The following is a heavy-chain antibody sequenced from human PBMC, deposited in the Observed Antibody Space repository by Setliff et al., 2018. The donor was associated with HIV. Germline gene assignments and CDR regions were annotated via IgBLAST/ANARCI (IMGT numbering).Heavy chain of an antibody. Sequence: HGESLKISCKGSGYSFTNFWIGWVRQMPGKGLEWMGIIYPGDSDTRYSPSFQGQVTISADKSINTAYLQWRSLKASDTAIYYCARLGGICSGGSCTALAYTMDVWGQETTVTVSS. D-gene: IGHD2-15*01. CDR2: IYPGDSDT. CDR3: ARLGGICSGGSCTALAYTMDV. J-gene: IGHJ6*02. CDR1: GYSFTNFW. V-gene: IGHV5-51*01.